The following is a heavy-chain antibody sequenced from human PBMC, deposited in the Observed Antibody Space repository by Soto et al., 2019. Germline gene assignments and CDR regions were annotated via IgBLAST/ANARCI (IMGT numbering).Heavy chain of an antibody. CDR2: VTRGGSA. CDR1: GFTFSNYA. D-gene: IGHD2-15*01. Sequence: GGSLRLSCAASGFTFSNYAMTWVRQAPGKGLEWVSGVTRGGSAYYADSVKGRFTISRDNSKNTVFLQMNSLRAEDTAIYYCEKDDCSICNGPAYNFDMDVWGQGTTVTVSS. CDR3: EKDDCSICNGPAYNFDMDV. V-gene: IGHV3-23*01. J-gene: IGHJ6*02.